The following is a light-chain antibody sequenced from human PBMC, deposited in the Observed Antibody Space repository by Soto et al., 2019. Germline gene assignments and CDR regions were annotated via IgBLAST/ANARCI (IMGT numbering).Light chain of an antibody. CDR2: TAS. CDR1: QSISSW. CDR3: QQYADYPWT. J-gene: IGKJ1*01. Sequence: DIQMTQSPSTLSASVGDRVTITCRASQSISSWLAWYQQKPGKAPKLLIYTASTLESGVPSRFSGSGSGTEFTLTISSLQPDDFATYYCQQYADYPWTFGQGTKVDVK. V-gene: IGKV1-5*03.